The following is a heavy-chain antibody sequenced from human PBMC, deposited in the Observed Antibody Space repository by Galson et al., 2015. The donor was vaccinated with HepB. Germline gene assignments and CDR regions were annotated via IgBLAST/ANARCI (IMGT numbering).Heavy chain of an antibody. J-gene: IGHJ6*03. Sequence: SVKVSCKASGGTFSSYAISWVRQAPGQGLEWTGGIIPIFGTANYAQKFQGRVTITADESTSTAYMELSSLRSEDTAVYYCARGAIVVVPAAIGIYYTDVWGKGTTVTVSS. CDR3: ARGAIVVVPAAIGIYYTDV. V-gene: IGHV1-69*13. CDR2: IIPIFGTA. CDR1: GGTFSSYA. D-gene: IGHD2-2*02.